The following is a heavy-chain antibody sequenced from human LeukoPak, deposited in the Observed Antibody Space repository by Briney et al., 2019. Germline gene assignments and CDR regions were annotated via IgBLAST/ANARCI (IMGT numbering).Heavy chain of an antibody. V-gene: IGHV3-21*01. CDR3: ARAMNY. J-gene: IGHJ4*02. CDR2: ISGSNSYI. Sequence: PGGSLRLSCAASGFTFSSYTMHWIRQAPGKGLEWVSSISGSNSYIFYADSVKGRFTVSRDNAKDSLYLQMNSLRAEDTAVYYCARAMNYWGQGTLVTVSS. CDR1: GFTFSSYT.